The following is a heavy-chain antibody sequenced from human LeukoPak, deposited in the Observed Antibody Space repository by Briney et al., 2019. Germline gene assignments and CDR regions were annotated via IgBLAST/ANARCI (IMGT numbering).Heavy chain of an antibody. Sequence: GGSLRLSCAASGFTFSDYYMSWFRQAPGKGLEWISYITSSSSDTNYADSVKGRFTISRDNAKKSLYLQMNSLRAEDTAVYYCARDYDILTGYFRGGFDYWGQGTLVTVSS. V-gene: IGHV3-11*05. CDR2: ITSSSSDT. D-gene: IGHD3-9*01. J-gene: IGHJ4*02. CDR3: ARDYDILTGYFRGGFDY. CDR1: GFTFSDYY.